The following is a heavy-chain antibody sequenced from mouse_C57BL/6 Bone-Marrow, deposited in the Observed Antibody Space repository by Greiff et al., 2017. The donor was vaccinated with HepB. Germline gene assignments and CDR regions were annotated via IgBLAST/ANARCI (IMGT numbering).Heavy chain of an antibody. D-gene: IGHD2-1*01. Sequence: VQLQQPRAERGKPGASVKVCCKTSGYTFTSYWMHGVKRRPGQGLEWIGMIHPNSGSTNYNEKFKSKATLTVGKSSSTAYMQLSSLTSEDSAVYYCASPVYRNYEYIHVWGTRTPFTVSS. CDR2: IHPNSGST. J-gene: IGHJ1*03. CDR3: ASPVYRNYEYIHV. V-gene: IGHV1-64*01. CDR1: GYTFTSYW.